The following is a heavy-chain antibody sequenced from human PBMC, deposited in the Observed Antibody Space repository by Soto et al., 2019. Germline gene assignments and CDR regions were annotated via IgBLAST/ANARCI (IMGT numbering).Heavy chain of an antibody. CDR2: ISGSGGST. J-gene: IGHJ4*02. CDR1: GFTFSSYA. D-gene: IGHD3-10*01. Sequence: PGGSLRLSCAASGFTFSSYAMSWVRQAPGKGLEWVSAISGSGGSTYYADSVKGRFTISRDNSKNTLYLQMNSLRAEDTAVYYCAKVAMVRGVIRYYFDYWGQGTLVTVSS. V-gene: IGHV3-23*01. CDR3: AKVAMVRGVIRYYFDY.